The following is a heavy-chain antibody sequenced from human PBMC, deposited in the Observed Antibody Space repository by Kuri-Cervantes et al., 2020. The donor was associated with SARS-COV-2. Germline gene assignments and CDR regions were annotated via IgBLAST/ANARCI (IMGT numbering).Heavy chain of an antibody. CDR3: ARDTGGTMIYYYYYYGMDV. J-gene: IGHJ6*02. V-gene: IGHV3-7*01. D-gene: IGHD2-8*02. Sequence: GESLKISCAASGFTFSSYWMSWVRQAPGKGLEWVANIKQDGGEKYYVDSVKGRFTISRDDAKNSLYLQMNSLRAEDTAVYYCARDTGGTMIYYYYYYGMDVWGQGTTVTVSS. CDR1: GFTFSSYW. CDR2: IKQDGGEK.